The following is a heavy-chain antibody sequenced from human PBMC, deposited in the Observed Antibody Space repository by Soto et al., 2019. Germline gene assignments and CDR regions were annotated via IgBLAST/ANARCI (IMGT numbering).Heavy chain of an antibody. CDR2: ISFSGSST. CDR1: GFTFSNYA. CDR3: VKSPYAAYALGT. J-gene: IGHJ4*02. V-gene: IGHV3-23*01. Sequence: EVQLLESGGGLVQPGGSLRLSCAASGFTFSNYAMNWVRQAPGQGLEWVSTISFSGSSTYYADSVKGRFTISRDNSKNTVDLQMSSLSAEDTAVYYCVKSPYAAYALGTWGQGTLLTVYS. D-gene: IGHD4-17*01.